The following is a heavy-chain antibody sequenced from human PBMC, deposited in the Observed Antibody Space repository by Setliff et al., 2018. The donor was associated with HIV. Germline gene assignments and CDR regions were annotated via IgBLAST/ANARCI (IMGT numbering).Heavy chain of an antibody. Sequence: GGSLRLSCAASGFTFSSYAMSWVRQAPGKGLECVSYISFSGSDIYYAESVKGRFTISRDNAKNSLYLQMNSLKTEDTAVYYCTTLWRSFLWGQGTLVTVSS. J-gene: IGHJ4*02. V-gene: IGHV3-21*05. CDR1: GFTFSSYA. D-gene: IGHD3-10*01. CDR3: TTLWRSFL. CDR2: ISFSGSDI.